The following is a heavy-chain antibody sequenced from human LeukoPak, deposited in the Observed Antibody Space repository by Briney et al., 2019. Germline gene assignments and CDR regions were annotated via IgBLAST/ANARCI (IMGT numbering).Heavy chain of an antibody. CDR2: IYYGGST. J-gene: IGHJ3*02. D-gene: IGHD3-22*01. Sequence: PSETLSLTCTVSGGSISSNTYYWDWIRQPPGKGLECIGSIYYGGSTYYNPSLKSRVIISVETSKNQFSLKLSSVTAADTAVYYCARAYYYASSAFDIWGQGTMVTVSS. V-gene: IGHV4-39*01. CDR1: GGSISSNTYY. CDR3: ARAYYYASSAFDI.